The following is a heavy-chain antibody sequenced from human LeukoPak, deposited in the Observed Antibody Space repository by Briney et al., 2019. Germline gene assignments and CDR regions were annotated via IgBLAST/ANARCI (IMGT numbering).Heavy chain of an antibody. CDR1: NYSISNSLY. V-gene: IGHV4-38-2*02. Sequence: PSETLSLTCSGSNYSISNSLYSGWLRQPPGKGLEWIGSIYRSGSTFYNPSLESRVTISLDTSKNQFSLKLSSVTAADTAVYFCARGTYGYYMDVWGKGATVTVSS. CDR3: ARGTYGYYMDV. J-gene: IGHJ6*03. D-gene: IGHD4-17*01. CDR2: IYRSGST.